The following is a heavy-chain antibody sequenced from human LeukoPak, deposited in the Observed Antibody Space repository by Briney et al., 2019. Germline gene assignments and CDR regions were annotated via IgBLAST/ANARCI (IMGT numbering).Heavy chain of an antibody. J-gene: IGHJ4*02. V-gene: IGHV4-4*07. Sequence: SETLSLTCTVSGGSISGYYWSWIRQPAGKGLEWIGRIYASGSTNYNPSLKSRVTMSVHTSKNQFSLKLTSVTAADTAVYYCARVRVDSSGYYHHFDYWGQGTLVTVSS. CDR2: IYASGST. CDR1: GGSISGYY. D-gene: IGHD6-19*01. CDR3: ARVRVDSSGYYHHFDY.